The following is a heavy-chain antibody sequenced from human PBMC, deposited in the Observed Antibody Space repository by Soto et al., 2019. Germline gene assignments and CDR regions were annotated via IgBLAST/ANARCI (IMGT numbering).Heavy chain of an antibody. D-gene: IGHD5-12*01. CDR3: ANLWGDGYNLGQDYNGMDV. Sequence: QVQMVESGGGVVQPGRSLRLSCAASGFSFENYGMHWVRQAPGRGLEWVAIIWYAGRLQYYAAAVKGRFTISRDNSKNTLYLEMNSLRDEDTAVYYCANLWGDGYNLGQDYNGMDVWCQGTTVIVSS. CDR2: IWYAGRLQ. CDR1: GFSFENYG. J-gene: IGHJ6*02. V-gene: IGHV3-33*06.